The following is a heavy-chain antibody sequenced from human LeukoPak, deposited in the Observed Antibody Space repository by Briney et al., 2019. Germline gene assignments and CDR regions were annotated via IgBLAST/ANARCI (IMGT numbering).Heavy chain of an antibody. CDR1: GFTFSTYS. J-gene: IGHJ6*02. CDR2: ISSSSSYI. D-gene: IGHD6-19*01. V-gene: IGHV3-21*01. CDR3: ARGSLAEAGSGVDV. Sequence: PGESLRLSCAASGFTFSTYSMNWVRQAPGKGLEWVSSISSSSSYIYHVDSVKGRFTISRDNAKNSLYLQMNSLRAEDTAVYYCARGSLAEAGSGVDVWGQGTTVTVSS.